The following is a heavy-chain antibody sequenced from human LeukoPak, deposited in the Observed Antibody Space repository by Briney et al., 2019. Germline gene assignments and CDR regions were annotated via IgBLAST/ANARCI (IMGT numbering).Heavy chain of an antibody. CDR2: IIPIFGTA. J-gene: IGHJ4*02. V-gene: IGHV1-69*06. CDR1: GGTFSSYA. Sequence: ASVKVSCKASGGTFSSYAISWVRQAPGQGLEWMGGIIPIFGTANYAQKFQGRVTVTADKSTSTAYMELSSLRSEDTAVYYCLVRDSSSDYWGQGTLVTVSS. CDR3: LVRDSSSDY. D-gene: IGHD6-13*01.